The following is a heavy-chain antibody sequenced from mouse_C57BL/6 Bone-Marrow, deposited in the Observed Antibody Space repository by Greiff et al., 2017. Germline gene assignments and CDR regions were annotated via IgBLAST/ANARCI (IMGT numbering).Heavy chain of an antibody. D-gene: IGHD2-3*01. Sequence: QVQLQQPGAELVKPGAPVKMSCKASGYTFTSYWITWVKQRPGQGLEWIGDIYPGSGSTNYNEKFKSKATLTVDTSSSTAYMQLSSLTSEDSAVYYCAREDGYFPYWYFDVWGTGTTVTVSS. CDR1: GYTFTSYW. V-gene: IGHV1-55*01. CDR2: IYPGSGST. J-gene: IGHJ1*03. CDR3: AREDGYFPYWYFDV.